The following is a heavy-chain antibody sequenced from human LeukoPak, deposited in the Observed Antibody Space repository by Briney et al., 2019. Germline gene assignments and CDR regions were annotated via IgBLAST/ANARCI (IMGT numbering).Heavy chain of an antibody. D-gene: IGHD2-2*01. V-gene: IGHV4-4*07. Sequence: SETLSLTCTVSGGSISSYYWSWIRQPAGKGLEWIGRIYTSGSTNYNPSLMSRVTMSVDTSKNQFSLKLSSVTAADTAVYYCARDPIYCSSTSCPSSDWGQGTLVTVSS. J-gene: IGHJ4*02. CDR1: GGSISSYY. CDR3: ARDPIYCSSTSCPSSD. CDR2: IYTSGST.